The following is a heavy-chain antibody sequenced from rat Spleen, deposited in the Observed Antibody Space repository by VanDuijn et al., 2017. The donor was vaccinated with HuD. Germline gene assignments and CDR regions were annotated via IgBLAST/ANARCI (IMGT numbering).Heavy chain of an antibody. CDR2: ISYEGSST. Sequence: EVQLVESGGGLVQPGRSLKLSCAASGFIFSNYYMAWVRQAPTKGLEWVASISYEGSSTYYRDSVKGRFTFSRDNAKNTVYLQMDSLRSEDTATYYCSTDNCWFAFWGQGTLVTVSS. V-gene: IGHV5-20*01. J-gene: IGHJ3*01. CDR1: GFIFSNYY. D-gene: IGHD1-10*01. CDR3: STDNCWFAF.